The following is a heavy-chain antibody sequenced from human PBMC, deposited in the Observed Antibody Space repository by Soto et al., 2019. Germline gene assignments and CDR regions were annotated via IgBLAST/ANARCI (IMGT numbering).Heavy chain of an antibody. V-gene: IGHV3-23*01. J-gene: IGHJ4*02. CDR3: AKADGEQWLVPHLDN. Sequence: EVQLLESGGGVVQPGGSLRLSCVASGFNFKKFAMAWVRQAPGEGLEWVSGISCCGGSTSYADSVKGRFSIARDDSKNTLSMKMTSLRVEDTAQYYCAKADGEQWLVPHLDNWGQGTLVTVS. D-gene: IGHD6-19*01. CDR1: GFNFKKFA. CDR2: ISCCGGST.